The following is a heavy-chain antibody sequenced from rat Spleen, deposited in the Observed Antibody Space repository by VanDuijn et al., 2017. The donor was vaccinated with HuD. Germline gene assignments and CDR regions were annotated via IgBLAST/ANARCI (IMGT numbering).Heavy chain of an antibody. CDR2: IWGNGET. CDR3: ASQHYYEGYYRDF. D-gene: IGHD1-12*03. CDR1: GFSVTSYT. J-gene: IGHJ2*01. V-gene: IGHV2S61*01. Sequence: QVQLKESGPGLVQPSQTLSLTCTVSGFSVTSYTVSWVRQPPGKGLEWMGVIWGNGETSYKSALKSRLSISRDTSKSQVFLKVSNLQTEDTAMYFCASQHYYEGYYRDFWGQGVMVTVSS.